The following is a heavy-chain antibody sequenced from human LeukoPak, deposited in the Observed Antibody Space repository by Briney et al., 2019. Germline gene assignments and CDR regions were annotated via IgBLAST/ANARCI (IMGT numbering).Heavy chain of an antibody. CDR3: ARHRAYCSSTSCYPGSRGYNWFDP. Sequence: SETLSLTCTVSGGSITSGNYYWSWIRQPPGKGLEWIGSIYYSGSTYYNPSLKSRVTISVDTSKNQFSLKLSSVTAADTAVYYCARHRAYCSSTSCYPGSRGYNWFDPWGQGTLVTVSS. V-gene: IGHV4-39*01. J-gene: IGHJ5*02. D-gene: IGHD2-2*01. CDR1: GGSITSGNYY. CDR2: IYYSGST.